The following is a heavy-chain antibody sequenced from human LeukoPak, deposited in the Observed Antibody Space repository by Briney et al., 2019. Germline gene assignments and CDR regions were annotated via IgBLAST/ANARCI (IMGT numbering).Heavy chain of an antibody. CDR1: GFTFSSYW. CDR2: INSDGSST. V-gene: IGHV3-74*03. Sequence: PGGSLRLSCAASGFTFSSYWMHWVRQAPGKGLLWVSRINSDGSSTMYADSVKGRFTISRDNAKNTLYLQMNSLRAEDTAVYYCAKDLMRDRWFGESWGQGTLVTVSS. J-gene: IGHJ1*01. CDR3: AKDLMRDRWFGES. D-gene: IGHD3-10*01.